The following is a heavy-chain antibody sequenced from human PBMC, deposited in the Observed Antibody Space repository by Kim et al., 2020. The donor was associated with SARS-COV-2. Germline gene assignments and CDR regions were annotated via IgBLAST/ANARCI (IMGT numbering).Heavy chain of an antibody. Sequence: SETLSLTCTVSGGSISSGGYYWSWIRQHPGKGLEWIGYIYYSGSTYYNPSLKSRITISVDTSKNQFSLKLSSVTAADTALYYCARDRGMVRGFDPWGQGTLVTVSS. D-gene: IGHD3-10*01. CDR1: GGSISSGGYY. V-gene: IGHV4-31*03. CDR3: ARDRGMVRGFDP. J-gene: IGHJ5*02. CDR2: IYYSGST.